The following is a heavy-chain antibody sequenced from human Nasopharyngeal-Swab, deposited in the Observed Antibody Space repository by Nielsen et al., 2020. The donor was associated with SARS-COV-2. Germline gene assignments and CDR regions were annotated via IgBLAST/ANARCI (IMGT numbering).Heavy chain of an antibody. CDR2: ISYDGSNK. Sequence: LSLTCAASGFTFSSYGMHWVRQAPGKGLEWVAVISYDGSNKYYADSVKGRFTISRDNSKNTLYLQMNSLRAEDTAVYYCAREGGGHDSFDYWGQGTLVTVSS. CDR1: GFTFSSYG. J-gene: IGHJ4*02. D-gene: IGHD3-3*01. CDR3: AREGGGHDSFDY. V-gene: IGHV3-30*03.